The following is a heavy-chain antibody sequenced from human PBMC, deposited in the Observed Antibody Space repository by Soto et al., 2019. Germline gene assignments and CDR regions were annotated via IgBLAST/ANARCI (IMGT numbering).Heavy chain of an antibody. J-gene: IGHJ5*02. CDR3: ARVITIFGVVIMATNWFDP. D-gene: IGHD3-3*01. CDR1: GGSISSGDYY. Sequence: SETLSLTCTVSGGSISSGDYYWSWIRQPPGKGLEWIGYIYYSGSTYYNPSLKSRVTISVDTSKNQFSLKLSSVTAADTAVYYCARVITIFGVVIMATNWFDPWGQGTLVTVSS. CDR2: IYYSGST. V-gene: IGHV4-30-4*01.